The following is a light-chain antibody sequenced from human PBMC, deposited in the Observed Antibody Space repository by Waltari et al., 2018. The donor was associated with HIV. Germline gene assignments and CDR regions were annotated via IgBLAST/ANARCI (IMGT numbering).Light chain of an antibody. V-gene: IGLV2-14*01. J-gene: IGLJ1*01. Sequence: QSALTQPVSVSGSPGQSIAISCTGTNTDVGAYNYVSWFPHHPGKAPKLIIYEVSNRPSGVSNRFSGTKSGDTAFLTISGLQAEDEADYYCWSYTTSDTFVFGTGTKVTVL. CDR2: EVS. CDR1: NTDVGAYNY. CDR3: WSYTTSDTFV.